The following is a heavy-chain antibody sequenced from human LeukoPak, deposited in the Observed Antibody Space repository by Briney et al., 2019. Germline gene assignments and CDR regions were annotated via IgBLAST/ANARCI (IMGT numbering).Heavy chain of an antibody. CDR3: ARIQTGEFDY. Sequence: GGSLRLSCAASGFTFSSYSMNWVRQAPGKGLEWVSYISSSSTIYYADSVKGRFTISRDNAKNSLYLQMNSLRDEDTAVYYCARIQTGEFDYWGQGTLVTVSS. CDR1: GFTFSSYS. CDR2: ISSSSTI. D-gene: IGHD1-1*01. V-gene: IGHV3-48*02. J-gene: IGHJ4*02.